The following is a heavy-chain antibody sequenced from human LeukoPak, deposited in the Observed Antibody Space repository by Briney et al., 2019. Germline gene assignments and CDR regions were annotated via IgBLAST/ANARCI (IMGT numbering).Heavy chain of an antibody. V-gene: IGHV3-21*04. D-gene: IGHD3-10*01. CDR2: ISSSSSYI. CDR1: GFTFSSYS. CDR3: ARGEGSGSFYRRYFDL. Sequence: GGSLRLSCAASGFTFSSYSMNWVRQAPGKGLEWVSSISSSSSYIYYADSVKGRFTISRDNAKNSLYLQMNSLRAEDTAVYYCARGEGSGSFYRRYFDLWGRGTLVTVSS. J-gene: IGHJ2*01.